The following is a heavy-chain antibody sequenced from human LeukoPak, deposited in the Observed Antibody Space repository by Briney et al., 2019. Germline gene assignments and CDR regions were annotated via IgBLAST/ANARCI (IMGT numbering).Heavy chain of an antibody. CDR1: GFIFSSYG. Sequence: AGGSLRLSCAASGFIFSSYGMHWVRQAPGKGLEWVAFIRYDGSNKYYADSVKGRFTISRDNSKNTLHLQMNSLRAEDTAVYYCAKDQVYSSSWRDYWGQGTLVTVSS. J-gene: IGHJ4*02. CDR2: IRYDGSNK. V-gene: IGHV3-30*02. D-gene: IGHD6-13*01. CDR3: AKDQVYSSSWRDY.